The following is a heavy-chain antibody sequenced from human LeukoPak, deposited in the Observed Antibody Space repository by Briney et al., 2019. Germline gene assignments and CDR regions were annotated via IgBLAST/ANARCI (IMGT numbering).Heavy chain of an antibody. CDR3: ASGVGRTLRDY. V-gene: IGHV3-74*03. Sequence: PGGSLGLSCADSGFTFSGYWMYWVRQAPGKGLEWVSRIKTDGSSTMYADSVEGRFTISRDNAKNTLYLQMNSLRVEDTAVYYCASGVGRTLRDYWGQGTLVTVSS. CDR1: GFTFSGYW. D-gene: IGHD1-26*01. CDR2: IKTDGSST. J-gene: IGHJ4*02.